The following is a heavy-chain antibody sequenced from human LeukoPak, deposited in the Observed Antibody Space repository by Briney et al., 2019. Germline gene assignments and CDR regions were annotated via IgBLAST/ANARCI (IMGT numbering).Heavy chain of an antibody. CDR2: IKQDGSEK. J-gene: IGHJ4*02. Sequence: GGSLRLSCAAPGFIFSTFWMSWVRQPPGKGVEWVANIKQDGSEKFYVDSVKGRFAISRDNAKNSLYLQMNSLRAEDTAVYYCARAKVSDYWGQGTLVTVSS. CDR1: GFIFSTFW. D-gene: IGHD1-14*01. CDR3: ARAKVSDY. V-gene: IGHV3-7*01.